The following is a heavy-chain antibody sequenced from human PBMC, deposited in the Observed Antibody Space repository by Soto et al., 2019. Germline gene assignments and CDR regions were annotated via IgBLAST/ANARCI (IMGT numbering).Heavy chain of an antibody. D-gene: IGHD5-18*01. Sequence: PGGSLRLSCAASGFTFSSYGMHWVRQAPGKGLEWVAVISYDGSNKYYADSVKGRFTISRDNSKNTLYLQMNSLRAEDTAVYYCAKLDTAMVMNDYWGQGTLVTVSS. CDR2: ISYDGSNK. CDR1: GFTFSSYG. J-gene: IGHJ4*02. V-gene: IGHV3-30*18. CDR3: AKLDTAMVMNDY.